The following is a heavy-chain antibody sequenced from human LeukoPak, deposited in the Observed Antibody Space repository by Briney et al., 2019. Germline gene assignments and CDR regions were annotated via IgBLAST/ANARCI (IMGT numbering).Heavy chain of an antibody. V-gene: IGHV4-61*02. D-gene: IGHD1-26*01. CDR3: ARVDSGSFLGDWFDP. J-gene: IGHJ5*02. CDR2: IYTSGST. Sequence: SGTLSLTCTVSGGSISSGSYYWSWIRQPAGKGLEWIGRIYTSGSTNYNPSLKSRVTISVDTSKNQFSLKLSSVTAADTAVYYCARVDSGSFLGDWFDPWGQGTLVTVSS. CDR1: GGSISSGSYY.